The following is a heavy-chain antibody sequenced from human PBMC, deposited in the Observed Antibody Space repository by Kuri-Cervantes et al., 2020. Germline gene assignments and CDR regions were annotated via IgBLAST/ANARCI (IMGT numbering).Heavy chain of an antibody. Sequence: GWSLRLSCKASGGTFSSYAISWVRQAPGQGLEWMGGIIPIFGTANYAQKFQGRVTMTTDTSTRTAYMEVRSLRSDDTAVYYCARGVYDILNGYDDYYYYGMDVWGQGTTVTVSS. CDR1: GGTFSSYA. D-gene: IGHD3-9*01. CDR2: IIPIFGTA. V-gene: IGHV1-69*05. J-gene: IGHJ6*02. CDR3: ARGVYDILNGYDDYYYYGMDV.